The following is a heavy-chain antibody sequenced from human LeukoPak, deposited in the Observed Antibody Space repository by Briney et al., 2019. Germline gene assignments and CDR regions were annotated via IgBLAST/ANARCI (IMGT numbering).Heavy chain of an antibody. CDR1: GFTFNNYY. D-gene: IGHD3-22*01. CDR3: AKDRDYDSSGIFDY. V-gene: IGHV3-30*18. J-gene: IGHJ4*02. CDR2: ISYDGSNK. Sequence: GGSLRHSCSASGFTFNNYYMSWVRQAPGKGLEWVAVISYDGSNKYYADSVKGRFTISRDNSKNTLYLQMNSLRAEDTAVYYCAKDRDYDSSGIFDYWGQGTLVTVSS.